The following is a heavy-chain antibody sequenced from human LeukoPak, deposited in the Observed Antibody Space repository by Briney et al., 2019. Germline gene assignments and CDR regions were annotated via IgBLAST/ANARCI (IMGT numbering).Heavy chain of an antibody. CDR1: GFTFSSYG. D-gene: IGHD3-22*01. CDR3: AKGYDSSGYSRTGFDP. Sequence: GGSLRLSCAASGFTFSSYGMHWVRQALGKGLEWVAFIRYDGSNKYYADSVKGRFTISRDNSKNTLYLQMNSLRAEDTAVYYCAKGYDSSGYSRTGFDPWGQGTLVTVSS. V-gene: IGHV3-30*02. J-gene: IGHJ5*02. CDR2: IRYDGSNK.